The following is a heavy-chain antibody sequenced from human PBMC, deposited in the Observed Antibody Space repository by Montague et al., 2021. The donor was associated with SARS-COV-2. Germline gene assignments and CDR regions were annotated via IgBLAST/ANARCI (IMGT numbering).Heavy chain of an antibody. Sequence: ETLSLTCSVSGGSISSYYWSWIRQSPGKGLEWIGYIFHSGITDYNPSLKSRVTISVDMSKNQFSLQLNSVTAAGSAVYYCSRTGYNWNEWFDPWGQGTLVTVSS. CDR2: IFHSGIT. V-gene: IGHV4-59*13. CDR1: GGSISSYY. J-gene: IGHJ5*02. CDR3: SRTGYNWNEWFDP. D-gene: IGHD1-20*01.